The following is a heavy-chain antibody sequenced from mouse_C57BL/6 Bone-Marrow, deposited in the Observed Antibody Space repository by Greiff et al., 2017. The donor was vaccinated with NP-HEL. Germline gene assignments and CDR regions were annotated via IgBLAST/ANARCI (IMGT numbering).Heavy chain of an antibody. D-gene: IGHD2-5*01. Sequence: EVQLQQSGAELVKPGASVKLSCTASGFNIKDYYMHWVKQRTEQGLEWIGWIDPEDGETKYATQFQGKAPITADTSSNTAYLQPSSLTSEDTAVYYCARYYSNYEGFAYWGQGTLVTVSA. CDR2: IDPEDGET. CDR3: ARYYSNYEGFAY. J-gene: IGHJ3*01. CDR1: GFNIKDYY. V-gene: IGHV14-2*01.